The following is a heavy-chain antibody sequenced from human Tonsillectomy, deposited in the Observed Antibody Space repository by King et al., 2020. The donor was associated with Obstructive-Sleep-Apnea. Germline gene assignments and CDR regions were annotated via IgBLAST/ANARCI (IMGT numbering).Heavy chain of an antibody. J-gene: IGHJ4*02. V-gene: IGHV1-8*01. CDR3: ARGSSRSFDI. Sequence: VQLVESGAEVKKPGASVKVSCKASGYTFSSAEIHWVRQDPGQGLEWMGWMNPNSGNTAYVQKFQGRVTMTRNPSINTAYMELSSLRSTDTAVYFCARGSSRSFDIWGQGTLVTVSS. D-gene: IGHD6-13*01. CDR2: MNPNSGNT. CDR1: GYTFSSAE.